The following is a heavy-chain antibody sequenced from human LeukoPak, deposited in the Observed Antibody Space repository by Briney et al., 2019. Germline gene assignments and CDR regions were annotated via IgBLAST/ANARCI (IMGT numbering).Heavy chain of an antibody. J-gene: IGHJ6*03. D-gene: IGHD5-18*01. CDR2: VHYSGGT. V-gene: IGHV4-34*01. CDR3: ARRRSFGLSWTMDV. CDR1: GGSFSGYY. Sequence: SETLSLTCAVYGGSFSGYYWSWIRQPPGKGLQWIGSVHYSGGTNYNPSLKSRVSISVDTSKNRFSLKVTSLTAADTAVYYCARRRSFGLSWTMDVWGKGITVTVSS.